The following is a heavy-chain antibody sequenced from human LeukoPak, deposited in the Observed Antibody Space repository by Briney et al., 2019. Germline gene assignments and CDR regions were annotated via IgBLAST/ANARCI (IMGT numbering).Heavy chain of an antibody. V-gene: IGHV1-2*02. Sequence: GASVKVSCKASGYTFTGYYMHWVRQAPGQGLEWMGWINPNSGGTNYAQKFQGRVTMTRDTSTSTAYMELRSLRSDDTAVYYCARASTRQYYYDSSGYYPRINWFDPWGQGTLVTVSS. D-gene: IGHD3-22*01. CDR2: INPNSGGT. CDR1: GYTFTGYY. J-gene: IGHJ5*02. CDR3: ARASTRQYYYDSSGYYPRINWFDP.